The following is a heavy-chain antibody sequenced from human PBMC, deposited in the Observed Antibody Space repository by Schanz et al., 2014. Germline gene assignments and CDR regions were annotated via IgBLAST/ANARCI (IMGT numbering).Heavy chain of an antibody. CDR1: GGTFNSYT. CDR2: FIPILGVT. V-gene: IGHV1-69*02. Sequence: QVQLVQSGAEVKKPGSSMKVSCKASGGTFNSYTINWVRQARGQGLEWVGRFIPILGVTHYAQKFQGRVTITADRSTSTAYMELSSLRSEDTAVYYCGRGFSRSYIDFWGQGTLVTVSS. CDR3: GRGFSRSYIDF. D-gene: IGHD3-10*01. J-gene: IGHJ4*02.